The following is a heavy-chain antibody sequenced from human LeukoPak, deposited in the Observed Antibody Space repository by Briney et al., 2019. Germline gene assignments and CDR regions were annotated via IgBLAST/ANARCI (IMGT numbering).Heavy chain of an antibody. CDR1: GFTFSRNG. J-gene: IGHJ4*02. CDR2: ISGSGGST. CDR3: AREVRGFRT. D-gene: IGHD3-10*01. Sequence: PGGTLRLSCAASGFTFSRNGMTWVRQAPGKGLEWVSAISGSGGSTYYAASVKGRFTISRDNSKNPLYLQMNSLRAEDTAVYYCAREVRGFRTWGQGTLVTVSS. V-gene: IGHV3-23*01.